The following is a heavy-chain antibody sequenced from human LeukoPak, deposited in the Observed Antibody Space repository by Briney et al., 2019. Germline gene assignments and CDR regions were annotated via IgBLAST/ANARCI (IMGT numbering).Heavy chain of an antibody. D-gene: IGHD2-15*01. CDR2: ISGSGGST. CDR3: ANRYCSGGSCYSVDY. V-gene: IGHV3-23*01. J-gene: IGHJ4*02. CDR1: GFTFSSYA. Sequence: PGGSLRLSCAASGFTFSSYAMSWVRQAPGKGLEWVSAISGSGGSTYYADSVKGRFTISRDNSKNTLYLQMSSLRAEDTAVYYCANRYCSGGSCYSVDYWGQGTLVTVSS.